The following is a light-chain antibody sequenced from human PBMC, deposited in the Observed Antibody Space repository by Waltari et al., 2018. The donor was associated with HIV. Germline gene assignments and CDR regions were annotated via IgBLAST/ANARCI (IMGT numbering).Light chain of an antibody. CDR3: CSYAGSSTSV. J-gene: IGLJ2*01. V-gene: IGLV2-23*02. CDR1: SSDVGSYNL. Sequence: QSALTQPASVSGSPGQSITISCTGTSSDVGSYNLVSWYQQHPGKAPKLMIYEVSKRPAGVSNRCSGSKSSNTASPTIAGLQAEDEADYYCCSYAGSSTSVFGGGTKLTVL. CDR2: EVS.